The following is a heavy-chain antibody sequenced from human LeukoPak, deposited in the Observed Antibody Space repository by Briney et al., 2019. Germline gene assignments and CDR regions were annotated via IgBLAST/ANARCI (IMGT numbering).Heavy chain of an antibody. CDR2: IYHSGST. J-gene: IGHJ4*02. Sequence: SETLSLTCAVSGYSISSGYYWGWIRQPPEKGLEWIGSIYHSGSTYYNPSLKSRVTISVDTSKNQFSLKLSSVTAADTAVYYCARVYYYGSGSHIDYWGQGTLVTVSS. CDR3: ARVYYYGSGSHIDY. CDR1: GYSISSGYY. D-gene: IGHD3-10*01. V-gene: IGHV4-38-2*01.